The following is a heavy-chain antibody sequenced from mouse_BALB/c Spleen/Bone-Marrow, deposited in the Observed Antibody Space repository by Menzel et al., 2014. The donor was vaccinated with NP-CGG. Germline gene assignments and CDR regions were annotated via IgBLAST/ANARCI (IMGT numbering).Heavy chain of an antibody. CDR3: TRSNYGYWYFDV. CDR2: INPSNGGT. V-gene: IGHV1S81*02. Sequence: QVQLKESGAELVKPGAPVKLSCKASGYTFSSYYMYWVKQRPGQGLEWIGEINPSNGGTKFNEKFKSKATLTVDKSSSTAYMQLSSLTSEDSAFFYCTRSNYGYWYFDVWGAGTTVPVSS. CDR1: GYTFSSYY. J-gene: IGHJ1*01. D-gene: IGHD1-1*01.